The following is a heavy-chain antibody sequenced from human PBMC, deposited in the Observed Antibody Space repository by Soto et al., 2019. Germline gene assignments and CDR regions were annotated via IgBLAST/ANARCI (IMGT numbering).Heavy chain of an antibody. CDR2: ISRSSTGI. V-gene: IGHV3-48*02. D-gene: IGHD3-10*01. J-gene: IGHJ6*02. CDR3: ARAVTWGLDV. Sequence: EVQLVESGAGLVQPGGSLRLSCAAPGFTFSLYSISWVRQAPGKGLEWVSYISRSSTGIHYADSVKGRFTISRDDATNSMHLQMNSLRDGDTAVYYCARAVTWGLDVWGQVTTVSISS. CDR1: GFTFSLYS.